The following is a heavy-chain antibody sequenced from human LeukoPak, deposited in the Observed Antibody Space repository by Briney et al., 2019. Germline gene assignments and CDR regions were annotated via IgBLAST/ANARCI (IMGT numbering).Heavy chain of an antibody. CDR3: ARDRHIVLMVYAMDY. CDR1: GGTFSSYA. D-gene: IGHD2-8*01. Sequence: ASVKVSCKASGGTFSSYAISWVRQAPGQGLEWMGGIIPIFGTANYAQKFQGRVTITADESTSTAYMELSSLRSEDTAVYYCARDRHIVLMVYAMDYWGQGTLVTVSS. V-gene: IGHV1-69*13. CDR2: IIPIFGTA. J-gene: IGHJ4*02.